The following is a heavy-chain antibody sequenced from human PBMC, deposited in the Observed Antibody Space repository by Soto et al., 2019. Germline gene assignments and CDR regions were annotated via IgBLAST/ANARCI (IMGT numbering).Heavy chain of an antibody. J-gene: IGHJ4*02. CDR2: ISYDGSKK. CDR1: GFTFSYYG. D-gene: IGHD1-1*01. V-gene: IGHV3-30*18. Sequence: GGSLRLSCAASGFTFSYYGMHWVRQAPGKGLEWVAVISYDGSKKYSADSVRGRFTISRDNSKNTLYLQMNSLRPEDTAVYYCAKDRVWNPFDDWGQGXLVTVSS. CDR3: AKDRVWNPFDD.